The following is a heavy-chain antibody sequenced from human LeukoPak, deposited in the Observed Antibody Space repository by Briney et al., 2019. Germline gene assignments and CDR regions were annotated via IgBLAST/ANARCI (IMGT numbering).Heavy chain of an antibody. J-gene: IGHJ4*02. CDR1: GFTFSDYY. Sequence: GGSLRLSCAASGFTFSDYYMSWIRQAPGKGLEWVSYISSSGSIIYYADSVKGRFTISRDNAKNSLYLQMNSLRAEDTAVYYCARALVVEYCSSTSCFYPDYWGQGTLVTVSS. V-gene: IGHV3-11*01. CDR2: ISSSGSII. D-gene: IGHD2-2*01. CDR3: ARALVVEYCSSTSCFYPDY.